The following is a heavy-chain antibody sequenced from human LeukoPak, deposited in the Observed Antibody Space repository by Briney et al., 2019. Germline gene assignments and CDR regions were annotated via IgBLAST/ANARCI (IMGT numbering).Heavy chain of an antibody. V-gene: IGHV4-30-4*01. CDR2: IYYSGST. D-gene: IGHD1-7*01. Sequence: SETLSLTCTVSGGSISSGDYYWSWIRQPPGKGLEWIGYIYYSGSTYYNPPLKSRVTISVDTSKNQFSLKLSSVTAADTAVYYCARAGGTNDHFDYWGQGTLVTVSS. CDR1: GGSISSGDYY. J-gene: IGHJ4*02. CDR3: ARAGGTNDHFDY.